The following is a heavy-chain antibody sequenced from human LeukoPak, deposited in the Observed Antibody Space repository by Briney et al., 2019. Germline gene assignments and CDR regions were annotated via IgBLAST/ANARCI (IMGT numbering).Heavy chain of an antibody. CDR3: ARAMRKTAAETFYFDY. J-gene: IGHJ4*02. V-gene: IGHV6-1*01. CDR2: TYYRSKWYN. CDR1: EDSVSSNSAT. D-gene: IGHD6-25*01. Sequence: SQTLSLTCAISEDSVSSNSATWNWIRQSPSRGLEWLGRTYYRSKWYNDYGVSVKSRIAINPDTSKNQFSLQLKSVTPEDTAVYYCARAMRKTAAETFYFDYWGQGTLVTISS.